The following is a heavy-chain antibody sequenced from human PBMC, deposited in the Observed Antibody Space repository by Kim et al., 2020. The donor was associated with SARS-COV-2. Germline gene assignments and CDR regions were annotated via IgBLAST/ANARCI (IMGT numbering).Heavy chain of an antibody. D-gene: IGHD5-18*01. CDR2: IIPILGIA. V-gene: IGHV1-69*02. CDR3: EAMVKGDDTVRLAIRPDKTKGGLEG. CDR1: GGTFSSYT. Sequence: SVKVSCKASGGTFSSYTISWVQQAAGQGLEWMGRIIPILGIANYAQKFQGRVTITADKSTKTAYMELGSLRCENTAVYYCEAMVKGDDTVRLAIRPDKTKGGLEGWGYGTLVTVSS. J-gene: IGHJ4*01.